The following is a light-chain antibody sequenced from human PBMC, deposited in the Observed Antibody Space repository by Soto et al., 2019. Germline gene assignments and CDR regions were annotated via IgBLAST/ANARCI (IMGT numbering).Light chain of an antibody. J-gene: IGKJ4*02. CDR3: QQCSTYPLP. V-gene: IGKV3-20*01. CDR2: DAS. CDR1: QSVSSY. Sequence: EVLMSQSPGTLSMSPGGITPLACRASQSVSSYLDWYQQKPGQAPRLLIYDASSRATGIPDRFSGGGSGTDFTLTISRLEPEDFAVYYCQQCSTYPLPFGGG.